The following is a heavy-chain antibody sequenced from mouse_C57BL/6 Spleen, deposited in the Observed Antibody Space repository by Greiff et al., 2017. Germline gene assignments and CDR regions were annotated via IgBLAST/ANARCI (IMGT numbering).Heavy chain of an antibody. CDR1: GFTFSSYA. D-gene: IGHD1-1*01. CDR3: AREAYYYGSSYRFAY. Sequence: EVKLVESGGGLVKPGGSLKLSCAASGFTFSSYAMSWVRQTPEKRLEWVATISDGGSYTYYPDNVKGRFTISRDNAKNNLYLQMSHLKSEDTAMYYCAREAYYYGSSYRFAYWGQGTLVTVSA. CDR2: ISDGGSYT. V-gene: IGHV5-4*01. J-gene: IGHJ3*01.